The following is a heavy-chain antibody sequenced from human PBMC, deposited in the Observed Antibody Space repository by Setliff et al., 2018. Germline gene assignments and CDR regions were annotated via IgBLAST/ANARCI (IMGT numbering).Heavy chain of an antibody. CDR1: GASINSHY. CDR2: FFYSGDS. CDR3: ARGRIAERPEAIDY. J-gene: IGHJ4*02. D-gene: IGHD6-6*01. V-gene: IGHV4-59*11. Sequence: SETLSLTCTVSGASINSHYWSWIRQPPGKGLEWIGLFFYSGDSRYNPSLKSRVTMSVDASRNQFSLKLSSVTAADTAIYYCARGRIAERPEAIDYWGQGTPVTVSS.